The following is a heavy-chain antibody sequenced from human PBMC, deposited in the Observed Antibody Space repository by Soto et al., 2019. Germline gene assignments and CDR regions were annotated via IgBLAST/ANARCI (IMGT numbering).Heavy chain of an antibody. J-gene: IGHJ4*01. CDR1: GDSVSSNSAG. V-gene: IGHV6-1*01. CDR2: TYYRSKWYY. D-gene: IGHD1-26*01. CDR3: ARGEQYSGRIFDY. Sequence: SQTLSLTCAITGDSVSSNSAGWSWVRQSPSRGLEWLGRTYYRSKWYYEYAVSVRGRITINPDTSKNQYSLQLNSVTPEDTAVYFCARGEQYSGRIFDYWGQGTLVTVSS.